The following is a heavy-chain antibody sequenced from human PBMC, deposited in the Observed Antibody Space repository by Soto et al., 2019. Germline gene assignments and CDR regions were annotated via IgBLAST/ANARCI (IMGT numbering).Heavy chain of an antibody. CDR1: GFTVSRNY. V-gene: IGHV3-53*01. J-gene: IGHJ6*02. Sequence: GGSLRLACAASGFTVSRNYISWVRQAPGKGLEWVSVMYTDGSTYYADSVRGRLTISRDNSKNTLYLQMNSLRAEDTAVYYCARRFYGMDVWGQGTTVTVS. CDR3: ARRFYGMDV. CDR2: MYTDGST.